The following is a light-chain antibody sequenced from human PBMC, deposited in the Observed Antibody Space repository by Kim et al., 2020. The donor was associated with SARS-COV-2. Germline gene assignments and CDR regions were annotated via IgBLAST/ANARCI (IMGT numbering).Light chain of an antibody. CDR3: QSYDSSLSVWV. CDR2: GNS. V-gene: IGLV1-40*01. J-gene: IGLJ3*02. Sequence: QRVTISCTGGSSNIGAGYDVHWYQQLPGTAPKLLIYGNSNRPSGVPDRFSGSKSDTSASLAITGLQAEDEADYYCQSYDSSLSVWVFGGGTQLTVL. CDR1: SSNIGAGYD.